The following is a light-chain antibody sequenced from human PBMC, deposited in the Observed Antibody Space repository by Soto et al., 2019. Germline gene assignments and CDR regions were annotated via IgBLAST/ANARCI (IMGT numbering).Light chain of an antibody. V-gene: IGKV3-20*01. Sequence: ETVFTQSPGTLSLSPGERATLSCRASQSVSGSYLAWYQQKPGQAPRLLIYDASSRATGIPDRFSGSGSGTDFTLTISRLEPEDFAVYYCQQYASSPRTFGQGTKVDIK. CDR1: QSVSGSY. CDR3: QQYASSPRT. J-gene: IGKJ1*01. CDR2: DAS.